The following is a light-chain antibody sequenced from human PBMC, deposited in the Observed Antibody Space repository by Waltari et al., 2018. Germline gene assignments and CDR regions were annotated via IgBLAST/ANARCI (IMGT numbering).Light chain of an antibody. V-gene: IGKV3-20*01. CDR3: QQYGSTPWT. Sequence: EIVLRQSPGTLSLSPGERATLSCRASRGVSSRYLAWYQQKPGQAPRLLMYGASSTAAGIPDRFSGSGSGTDFTLTISRLEPEDFGVYYCQQYGSTPWTFGQGSKVEIQ. J-gene: IGKJ1*01. CDR1: RGVSSRY. CDR2: GAS.